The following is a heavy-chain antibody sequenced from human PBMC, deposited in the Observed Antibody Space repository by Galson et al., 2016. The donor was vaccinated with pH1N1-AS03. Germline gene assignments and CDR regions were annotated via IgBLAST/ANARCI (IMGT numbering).Heavy chain of an antibody. V-gene: IGHV2-5*02. J-gene: IGHJ4*02. CDR1: GFSLGTSGVG. CDR3: TRSRYYNTNLYYFDY. D-gene: IGHD2/OR15-2a*01. CDR2: IYWDDDK. Sequence: PALVKPTQTLTLTCAFSGFSLGTSGVGVGWIRQPPGKALEWLALIYWDDDKLYNPSLKSRLTVTKDTSKNLVVLTLTDMDPVDTATYFCTRSRYYNTNLYYFDYWGQGTLVTVSS.